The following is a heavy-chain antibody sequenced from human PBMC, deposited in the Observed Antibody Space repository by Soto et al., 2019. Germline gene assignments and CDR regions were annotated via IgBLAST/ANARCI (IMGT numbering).Heavy chain of an antibody. CDR1: GYTFTSYD. CDR2: INAYSDNT. V-gene: IGHV1-18*01. J-gene: IGHJ4*02. Sequence: ASVTVSCTASGYTFTSYDINWVRQATGQGLEWMGWINAYSDNTDYAQNLQGRVTMTTDTSTSTAYMELRSLRSDDTAVYYCARESPPADYWGQGTLVTVSS. CDR3: ARESPPADY.